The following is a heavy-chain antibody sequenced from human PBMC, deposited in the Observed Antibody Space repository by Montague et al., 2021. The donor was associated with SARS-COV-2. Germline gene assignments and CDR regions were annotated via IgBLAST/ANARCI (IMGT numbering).Heavy chain of an antibody. CDR2: IYYSGST. Sequence: SETLSLTCTVSGGSISSYYWSWIRQPPGKGLEWIGYIYYSGSTNHNPSLKSRVTISVDTSKNQFSLKLSSVTAADTAVYYCARGMHYYDSSGYYFDYWGQGTLVTVSS. CDR3: ARGMHYYDSSGYYFDY. CDR1: GGSISSYY. D-gene: IGHD3-22*01. J-gene: IGHJ4*02. V-gene: IGHV4-59*01.